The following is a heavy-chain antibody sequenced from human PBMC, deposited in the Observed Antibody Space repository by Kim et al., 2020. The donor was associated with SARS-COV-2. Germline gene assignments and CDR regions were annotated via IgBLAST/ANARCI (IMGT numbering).Heavy chain of an antibody. CDR3: ARQGYSGPFDVYYYYGMDV. CDR1: GFTFSSYS. V-gene: IGHV3-21*01. CDR2: ISSSSSYI. Sequence: GGSLRLSCAASGFTFSSYSMNWVRQAPGKGLEWVSSISSSSSYIYYADSVKGRFTISRDNAKNSLYLQMNSLRAEDTAVYYCARQGYSGPFDVYYYYGMDVWGQGTTVTVSS. J-gene: IGHJ6*02. D-gene: IGHD5-12*01.